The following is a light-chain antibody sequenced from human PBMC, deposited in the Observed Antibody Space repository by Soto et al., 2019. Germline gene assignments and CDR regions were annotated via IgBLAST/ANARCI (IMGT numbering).Light chain of an antibody. CDR3: QQRSSWLT. J-gene: IGKJ4*01. CDR1: QSVSSY. CDR2: DAS. V-gene: IGKV3-11*01. Sequence: EIVLTQSPATLSLSPGERATLSCRASQSVSSYLAWYQQKPGQAPRLLINDASNRVSGIPARFSGSGSGTDFTLTISSLEPEDFAVYFCQQRSSWLTFGGGTKVDIK.